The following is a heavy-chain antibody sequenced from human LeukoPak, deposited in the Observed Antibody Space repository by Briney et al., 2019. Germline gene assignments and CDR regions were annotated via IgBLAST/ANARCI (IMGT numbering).Heavy chain of an antibody. CDR1: GQSLTGYF. J-gene: IGHJ6*02. CDR2: MNPNSGNT. Sequence: GASVKVSCKASGQSLTGYFIHWVRQAPGQGLEWMGRMNPNSGNTGYAQKFQGRVTMTRNTSISTAYMELSSLRSEDTAVYYCARTLLNEPRIAVWFRTPHYYYGMDVWGQGTTVTVSS. V-gene: IGHV1-8*02. D-gene: IGHD6-19*01. CDR3: ARTLLNEPRIAVWFRTPHYYYGMDV.